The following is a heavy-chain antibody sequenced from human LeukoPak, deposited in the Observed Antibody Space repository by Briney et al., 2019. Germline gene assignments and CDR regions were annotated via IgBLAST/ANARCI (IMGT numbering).Heavy chain of an antibody. Sequence: GGSLRPSCEASGLTSSSYAMHWVRKAQGKGLGGVAVISYDGSNKYYADSVKGRFTISRDNSKNTLYLQMNSLRAEDTAVYYCAKDGRGFAYCSSTSCYFDYWGQGTLVTVSS. CDR1: GLTSSSYA. J-gene: IGHJ4*02. CDR3: AKDGRGFAYCSSTSCYFDY. D-gene: IGHD2-2*01. CDR2: ISYDGSNK. V-gene: IGHV3-30*18.